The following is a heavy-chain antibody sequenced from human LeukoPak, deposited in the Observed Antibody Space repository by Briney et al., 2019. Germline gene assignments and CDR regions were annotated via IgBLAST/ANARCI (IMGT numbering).Heavy chain of an antibody. CDR2: IRSDGTI. V-gene: IGHV3-69-1*01. CDR3: ARDNIWAFDI. CDR1: GFTSFNFP. J-gene: IGHJ3*02. Sequence: PGGSLRLSCEASGFTSFNFPMNWVRKAPGKGLEWVSHIRSDGTITYADSVKGRFTISRDDAKTSVHLQMNSLRDEDTAMYYCARDNIWAFDIWGQGTMVTVSS. D-gene: IGHD2/OR15-2a*01.